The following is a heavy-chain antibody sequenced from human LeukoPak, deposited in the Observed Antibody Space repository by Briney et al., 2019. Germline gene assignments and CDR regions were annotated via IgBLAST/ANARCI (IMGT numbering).Heavy chain of an antibody. D-gene: IGHD5-24*01. Sequence: GGSLKLSCAASIRVFIIDNPHWVPQAPGKGLGWVSRITAHENDITYTGAVKGRFTTSRDNSKNTMYLQMTSLRPEDTALYYCVSQNGHTFLNAFDIWGQGTLLIVSS. CDR3: VSQNGHTFLNAFDI. V-gene: IGHV3-30*04. CDR2: ITAHENDI. CDR1: IRVFIIDN. J-gene: IGHJ3*02.